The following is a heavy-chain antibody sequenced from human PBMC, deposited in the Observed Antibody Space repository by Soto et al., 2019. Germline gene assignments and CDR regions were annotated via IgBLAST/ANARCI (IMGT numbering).Heavy chain of an antibody. CDR1: GYTFTSYY. J-gene: IGHJ5*02. CDR2: INPSGGST. CDR3: ARDQSSVVTRWGFDP. V-gene: IGHV1-46*01. Sequence: ASVKVSCKASGYTFTSYYMHWVRQAPGQGLEWMGIINPSGGSTSYAQKFQGRVTMTRDTSTSTVYMELSSLRSEDTAVYCCARDQSSVVTRWGFDPWGQGTLVTVSS. D-gene: IGHD3-22*01.